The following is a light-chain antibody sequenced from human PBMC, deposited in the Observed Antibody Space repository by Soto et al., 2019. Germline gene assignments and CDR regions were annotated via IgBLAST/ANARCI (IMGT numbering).Light chain of an antibody. CDR3: QQYHNWPPIT. CDR1: QSVSTN. Sequence: EIVMTQSPATLSVSPGERVTLSCRASQSVSTNLAWYQQKPGQAPRLLIYAASTGVTGIPARFSGSGSGTEFTLTISSLQSEDFAVYYCQQYHNWPPITFGQGTRLEIK. J-gene: IGKJ5*01. CDR2: AAS. V-gene: IGKV3D-15*01.